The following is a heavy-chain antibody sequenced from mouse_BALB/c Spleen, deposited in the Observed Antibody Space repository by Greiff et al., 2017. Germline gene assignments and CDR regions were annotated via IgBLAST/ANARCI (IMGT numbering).Heavy chain of an antibody. CDR1: GFTFSSYG. Sequence: EVQGVESGGGLVQPGGSLKLSCAASGFTFSSYGMSWVRQTPDKRLELVATINSNGGSTYYPDSVKGRFTISRDNAKNTLYLQMSSLKSEDTAMYYCARRTISGTGYAMDYWGQGTSVTVSS. J-gene: IGHJ4*01. V-gene: IGHV5-6-3*01. CDR3: ARRTISGTGYAMDY. D-gene: IGHD4-1*01. CDR2: INSNGGST.